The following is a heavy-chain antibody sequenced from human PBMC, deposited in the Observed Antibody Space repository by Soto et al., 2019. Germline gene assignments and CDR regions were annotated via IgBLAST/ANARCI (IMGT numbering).Heavy chain of an antibody. V-gene: IGHV3-23*01. CDR3: AKDRQQLAKYYYCCHGMDV. CDR2: ISGSGGST. CDR1: GFTFSSYA. Sequence: HHGGSLRLSCAASGFTFSSYAMSWVRQAPGKGLEWVSAISGSGGSTYYADSVKGRFTISRDNSKNTLYLQMNSLRAEDTAVYYCAKDRQQLAKYYYCCHGMDVWGQGTTVTVSS. J-gene: IGHJ6*02. D-gene: IGHD6-13*01.